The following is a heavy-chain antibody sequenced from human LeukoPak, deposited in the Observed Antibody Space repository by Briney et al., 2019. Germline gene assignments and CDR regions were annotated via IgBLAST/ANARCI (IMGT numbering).Heavy chain of an antibody. CDR1: GFTFSSYA. Sequence: GGSLRLSCAVSGFTFSSYAMSWVRQAPGKGLEWVSTISGSGGSTYYADSVKGRFTISRDNSKNTLYLQMNSLRAEDTAVYCCAKGRGGYSGYSSYYFDYWGQGTLVTVSS. CDR3: AKGRGGYSGYSSYYFDY. J-gene: IGHJ4*02. D-gene: IGHD5-12*01. CDR2: ISGSGGST. V-gene: IGHV3-23*01.